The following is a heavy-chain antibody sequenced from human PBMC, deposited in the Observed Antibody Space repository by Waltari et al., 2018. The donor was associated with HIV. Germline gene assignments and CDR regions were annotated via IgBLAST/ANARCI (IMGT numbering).Heavy chain of an antibody. V-gene: IGHV4-4*02. J-gene: IGHJ4*02. CDR1: GGSISSSNW. D-gene: IGHD6-13*01. CDR2: IYHSGST. Sequence: QVQLQESGPGLVKPSVPLSLTCAVSGGSISSSNWCSWVRQSPGKGLEWIGEIYHSGSTNYNPSLKSRVTISVDKSKNQFSLKLSSVTAADTAVYYCASRTGSWYGRSFVFDYWGQGTLVTVSS. CDR3: ASRTGSWYGRSFVFDY.